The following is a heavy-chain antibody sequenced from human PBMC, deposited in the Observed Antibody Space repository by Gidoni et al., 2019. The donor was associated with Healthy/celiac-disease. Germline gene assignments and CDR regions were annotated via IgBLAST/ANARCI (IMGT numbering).Heavy chain of an antibody. CDR1: GFNFSNAW. CDR2: IKSKTDGGTT. Sequence: EVQLVESGGGLVKPGGFLRLSCAASGFNFSNAWMSWVRQAPGKGLEWVGRIKSKTDGGTTDYAAPVKGRFTISRDDSKNTLYLQMNSLKTEDTAVYYCTTDWASLDAFDIWGQGTMVTVSS. D-gene: IGHD3-16*01. V-gene: IGHV3-15*01. CDR3: TTDWASLDAFDI. J-gene: IGHJ3*02.